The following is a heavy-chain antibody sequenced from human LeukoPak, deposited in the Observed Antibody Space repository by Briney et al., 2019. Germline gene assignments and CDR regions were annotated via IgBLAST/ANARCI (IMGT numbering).Heavy chain of an antibody. Sequence: GRSLRLSCAASGFTFDDYAMHWVRQAPGKGLEWVSGISWNSGSIGYADSVKGRFTISRDNAKNSLYLQMNSLRAEDTAVYYCARDQPRGAFDIWGQGTMVTVSS. CDR2: ISWNSGSI. CDR1: GFTFDDYA. D-gene: IGHD1-14*01. V-gene: IGHV3-9*01. J-gene: IGHJ3*02. CDR3: ARDQPRGAFDI.